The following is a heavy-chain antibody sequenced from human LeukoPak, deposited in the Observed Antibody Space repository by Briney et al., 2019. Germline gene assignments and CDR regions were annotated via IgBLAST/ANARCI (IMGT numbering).Heavy chain of an antibody. CDR2: IFHSGST. D-gene: IGHD1-26*01. Sequence: SGTLSLTCTVSSDSIFTSNWWSWVRQPPGKGLEWIGQIFHSGSTSYSPSLKSRVTISMDKSKNQISLRLTSVTAADTAMYYCAKSGGYGLIDYWGQGTLVTVSS. J-gene: IGHJ4*02. V-gene: IGHV4-4*02. CDR1: SDSIFTSNW. CDR3: AKSGGYGLIDY.